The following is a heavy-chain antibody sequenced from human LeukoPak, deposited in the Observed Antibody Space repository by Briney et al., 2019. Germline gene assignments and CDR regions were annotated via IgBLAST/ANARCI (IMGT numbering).Heavy chain of an antibody. CDR1: GFTFTSYA. CDR2: ITGSGDTT. V-gene: IGHV3-23*01. CDR3: ARWGIFGAFDI. D-gene: IGHD2-15*01. J-gene: IGHJ3*02. Sequence: PGGSLRLSCAASGFTFTSYAMSWVRQAPGKGLEWVSAITGSGDTTYYAASVKGRFTISRDNSKNTLYLQMSSLRAEDTAVYYCARWGIFGAFDIWGQGTMVTVSS.